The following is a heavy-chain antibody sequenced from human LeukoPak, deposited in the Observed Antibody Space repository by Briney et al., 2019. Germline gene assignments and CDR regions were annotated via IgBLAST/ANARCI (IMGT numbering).Heavy chain of an antibody. CDR1: GGSISSYY. D-gene: IGHD3-3*01. J-gene: IGHJ5*02. V-gene: IGHV4-59*01. Sequence: SETLSLTCTVSGGSISSYYWSWLRQPPGKGLEWIGYIYYSGSTNYTPSLKRRVTISVDTSKNQFSLKLSSVTAADTAVYYCARGNFGKFDPWGQGTLVTVSS. CDR3: ARGNFGKFDP. CDR2: IYYSGST.